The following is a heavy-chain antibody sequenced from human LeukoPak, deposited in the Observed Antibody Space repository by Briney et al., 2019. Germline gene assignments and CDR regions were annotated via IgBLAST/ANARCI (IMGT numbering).Heavy chain of an antibody. CDR3: ARDGGEGDNSAFDI. CDR2: TRDKARSYRT. CDR1: GVTLSDHH. V-gene: IGHV3-72*01. D-gene: IGHD3-16*01. J-gene: IGHJ3*02. Sequence: GGSLRLSCAASGVTLSDHHVDWVRQAPGKGLEWIGRTRDKARSYRTGYAASVDGRFSISRDDSKNAVYLQMNSLRTEDTAVYYCARDGGEGDNSAFDIWGQGTVVTVSS.